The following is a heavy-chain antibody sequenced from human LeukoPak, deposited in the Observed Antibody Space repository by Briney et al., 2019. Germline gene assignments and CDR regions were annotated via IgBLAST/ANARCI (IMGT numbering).Heavy chain of an antibody. Sequence: SETLSLTCTVSGGSISSYYWSWLRQPPGKGLEWIGYIYYSGSTNYNPSLTSRVTISVDTSKNQFSLKLSSVTAADTAVYYCSRVDSSGWEKTHFDYWGQGTLVTVSS. CDR2: IYYSGST. CDR1: GGSISSYY. CDR3: SRVDSSGWEKTHFDY. J-gene: IGHJ4*02. V-gene: IGHV4-59*01. D-gene: IGHD6-19*01.